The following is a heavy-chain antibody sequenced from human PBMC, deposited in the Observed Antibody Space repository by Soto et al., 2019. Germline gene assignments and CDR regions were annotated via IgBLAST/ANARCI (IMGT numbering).Heavy chain of an antibody. J-gene: IGHJ6*02. CDR1: GFIFSDFS. D-gene: IGHD1-1*01. CDR3: AREKRHNSLGGRFGMDI. Sequence: EVQLVESGGGLVKPGGSLRLSCAVSGFIFSDFSMNWVRQAPGKGLEWVASIGSSGGNSFYADSVKGRFIISRDNAKTSLDLQINSLRAEDTAVYYCAREKRHNSLGGRFGMDIWGLGTTVTVS. CDR2: IGSSGGNS. V-gene: IGHV3-21*01.